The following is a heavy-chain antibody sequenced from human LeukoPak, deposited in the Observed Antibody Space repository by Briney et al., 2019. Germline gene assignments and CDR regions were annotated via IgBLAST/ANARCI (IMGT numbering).Heavy chain of an antibody. CDR2: IKQDGSGK. V-gene: IGHV3-7*04. CDR3: ARGAGHYDSFAY. Sequence: GGSLRLSCAASGSTFSSYWMSWVRQAPGKGLEWVANIKQDGSGKYYVDSVKGRFTISRDNAKNSLYLQMNSLRDEDTAVYYCARGAGHYDSFAYWGQGALVTVSS. D-gene: IGHD3-22*01. CDR1: GSTFSSYW. J-gene: IGHJ4*02.